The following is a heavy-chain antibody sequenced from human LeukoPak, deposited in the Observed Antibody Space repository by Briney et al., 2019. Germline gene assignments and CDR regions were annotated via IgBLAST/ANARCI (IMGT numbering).Heavy chain of an antibody. CDR3: AKDLLYSSRYYFDY. D-gene: IGHD6-19*01. CDR2: ISGSGGST. Sequence: GGSLRLSCAASGFTFSSYAMSWVRQAPGKGLEWVSAISGSGGSTYYADSVKGRFTISRDNSKNTLYLQMNSLRAEDAAVYYCAKDLLYSSRYYFDYWGQGTLVTVSS. CDR1: GFTFSSYA. V-gene: IGHV3-23*01. J-gene: IGHJ4*02.